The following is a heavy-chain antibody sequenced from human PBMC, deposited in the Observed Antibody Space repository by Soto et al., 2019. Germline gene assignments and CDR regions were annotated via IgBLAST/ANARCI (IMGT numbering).Heavy chain of an antibody. Sequence: SETLSLTCGVSGYSIGSGYQWGWIRRPPGKGPEWIGSVYHDGRTRYNPPLESRVTISVDTSKNQFSLNLNSVTVADTAMYYCARDFYGSRAAGWFDPWGQGTLVTVSS. J-gene: IGHJ5*02. V-gene: IGHV4-38-2*02. CDR1: GYSIGSGYQ. D-gene: IGHD3-10*01. CDR3: ARDFYGSRAAGWFDP. CDR2: VYHDGRT.